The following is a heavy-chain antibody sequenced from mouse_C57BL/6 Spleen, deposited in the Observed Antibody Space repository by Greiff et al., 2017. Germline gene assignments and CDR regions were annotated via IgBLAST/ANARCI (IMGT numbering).Heavy chain of an antibody. D-gene: IGHD2-12*01. CDR2: IYPGSGST. Sequence: QVQLQQPGAELVKPGASVKMSCKASGYTFTSYWLTWVKQRPGQGLEWIGDIYPGSGSTNYNEKFKSKATLTVDTSSSTAYLQLSSLTSEDSAVYYCAGWLSDYTWFAYWGQGTLVTVSA. CDR1: GYTFTSYW. CDR3: AGWLSDYTWFAY. J-gene: IGHJ3*01. V-gene: IGHV1-55*01.